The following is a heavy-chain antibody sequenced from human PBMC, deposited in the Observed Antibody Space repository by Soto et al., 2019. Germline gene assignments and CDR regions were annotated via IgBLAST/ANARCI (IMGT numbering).Heavy chain of an antibody. CDR1: GFTFDDYT. CDR2: ISWDGGST. V-gene: IGHV3-43*01. J-gene: IGHJ4*02. CDR3: AKDSVEGYYDSSGYFDY. Sequence: GGSLRLSCAASGFTFDDYTMHWVRQAPGKGLEWVSLISWDGGSTYYADSVKGRLTTSRDNSKNSLYLQMNSLRTEDTALCYCAKDSVEGYYDSSGYFDYWGQGTLVTVSS. D-gene: IGHD3-22*01.